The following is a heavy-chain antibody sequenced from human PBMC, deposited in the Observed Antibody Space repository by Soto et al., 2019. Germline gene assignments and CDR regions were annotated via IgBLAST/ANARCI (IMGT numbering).Heavy chain of an antibody. CDR3: ARGDGYIYGNTFDS. V-gene: IGHV3-30*19. D-gene: IGHD5-18*01. CDR1: GFTFSSYG. CDR2: IWYDGSNK. Sequence: QVQLVESGGGVVQPGRSLRLSCAASGFTFSSYGMHWVRQAPGKGLEWVAVIWYDGSNKYYADSVTGRFTISRDNSRNTLYLQMNSLRAEDTAVYYCARGDGYIYGNTFDSWGQGTLVTDSS. J-gene: IGHJ4*02.